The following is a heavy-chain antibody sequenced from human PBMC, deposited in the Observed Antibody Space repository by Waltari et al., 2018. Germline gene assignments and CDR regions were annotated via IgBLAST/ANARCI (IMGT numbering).Heavy chain of an antibody. V-gene: IGHV1-69*04. Sequence: QVQLVQDAAAVKKPGSSVRVSCKASGGTFGSYTINWVRQAPGQGLEWLGRISPKLGITNYIQSLQGRVTIDEDKATNTVYMDLSRLTSEDTAVYYCATGPTHWGAAFDVWGQGAAVTVSS. J-gene: IGHJ3*01. CDR3: ATGPTHWGAAFDV. D-gene: IGHD7-27*01. CDR1: GGTFGSYT. CDR2: ISPKLGIT.